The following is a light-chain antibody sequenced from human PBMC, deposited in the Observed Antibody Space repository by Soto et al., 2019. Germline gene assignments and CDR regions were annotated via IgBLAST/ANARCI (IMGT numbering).Light chain of an antibody. CDR3: QQYNSHRT. CDR2: DAS. CDR1: QSISTW. J-gene: IGKJ1*01. V-gene: IGKV1-5*01. Sequence: DIQMTQSPSTVSASVGDSVTITCRASQSISTWLAWYQQKPGKAPKLLIYDASSLEGGVPSRFSGSGSGTEFTLTISSLQPGDFATYYCQQYNSHRTFGQGTKVDI.